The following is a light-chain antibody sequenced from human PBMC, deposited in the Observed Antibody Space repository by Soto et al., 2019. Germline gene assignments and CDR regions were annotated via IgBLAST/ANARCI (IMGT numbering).Light chain of an antibody. CDR2: GAS. CDR3: QQYGSSPIT. J-gene: IGKJ4*01. V-gene: IGKV3-20*01. Sequence: EIVLTQSPGTLSLSPGERATLSCRASQSVSSSYLAWYQQKPGQAPRLLIYGASSMATGIPDGFSGSGSGTDFTLTISRLEPEDFAVYYCQQYGSSPITFGAGPKVEIK. CDR1: QSVSSSY.